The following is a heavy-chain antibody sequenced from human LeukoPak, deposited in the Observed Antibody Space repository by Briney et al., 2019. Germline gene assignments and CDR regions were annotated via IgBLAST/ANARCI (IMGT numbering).Heavy chain of an antibody. Sequence: SETLSLTCTVSGGSISSGGYYWSWIRQHPGKGLEWIGYIYYSGSTYYNPSLKSRVTISVDTSKNQFSLKLSSVTAADTAVYYCARAPRGYCSCGSCYSPWFDPWGQGTLVTVSS. V-gene: IGHV4-31*03. CDR1: GGSISSGGYY. D-gene: IGHD2-15*01. CDR2: IYYSGST. J-gene: IGHJ5*02. CDR3: ARAPRGYCSCGSCYSPWFDP.